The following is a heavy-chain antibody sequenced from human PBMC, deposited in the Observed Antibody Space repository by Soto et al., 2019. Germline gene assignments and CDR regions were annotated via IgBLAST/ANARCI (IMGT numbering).Heavy chain of an antibody. CDR1: GFTFSSYA. V-gene: IGHV3-23*01. CDR2: ISGSGGST. D-gene: IGHD5-18*01. Sequence: GGSLRLSCAASGFTFSSYAMSWVRQAPGKGLEWVSAISGSGGSTYYADSVKGRFTITRDTSASTAYMELSSLRSEDTAVYYCASADGSYIGGNWFDPWGQGTLVTVSS. J-gene: IGHJ5*02. CDR3: ASADGSYIGGNWFDP.